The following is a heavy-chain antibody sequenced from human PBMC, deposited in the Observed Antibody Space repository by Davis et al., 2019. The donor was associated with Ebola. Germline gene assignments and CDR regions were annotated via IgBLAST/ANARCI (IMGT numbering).Heavy chain of an antibody. J-gene: IGHJ5*02. CDR1: GFIFSNSW. D-gene: IGHD3-16*02. CDR2: INRDGTTT. V-gene: IGHV3-74*01. CDR3: MSLSGAS. Sequence: HTGGSLRLSCAASGFIFSNSWMSWVRQRPGEGLMWVSHINRDGTTTNYADSVQGRFTISRDNAKNTLYLQMNSLRVQDTAVYYCMSLSGASWGPGTLVTVSS.